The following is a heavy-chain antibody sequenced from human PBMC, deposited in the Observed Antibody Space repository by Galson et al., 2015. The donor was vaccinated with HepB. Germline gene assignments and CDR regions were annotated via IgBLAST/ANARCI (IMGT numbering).Heavy chain of an antibody. D-gene: IGHD6-19*01. Sequence: SLRLSCAASDVVVSSNYMSWVRQSPGKGLEWVSVIYSDGTTHYADSVKGRFTISRDNSKNTLYLQMNNLRVEDTAVYYCTRVLYTTGWNSDYWGQGTLVTVSS. V-gene: IGHV3-66*02. CDR1: DVVVSSNY. CDR2: IYSDGTT. J-gene: IGHJ4*02. CDR3: TRVLYTTGWNSDY.